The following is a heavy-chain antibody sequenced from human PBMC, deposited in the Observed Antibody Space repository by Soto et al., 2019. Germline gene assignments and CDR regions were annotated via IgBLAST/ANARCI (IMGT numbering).Heavy chain of an antibody. CDR1: GGTFSSYA. CDR3: ASSRYSSSSHHAYYYYYGMDV. V-gene: IGHV1-69*13. Sequence: SVKVSCKASGGTFSSYAISWVRQAPGQGLEWMGGIIPIFGTANYAQKFQGRVTITADESTSTAYMELSSLRSEDTAVYYCASSRYSSSSHHAYYYYYGMDVWGQGTTVTVSS. D-gene: IGHD6-6*01. CDR2: IIPIFGTA. J-gene: IGHJ6*02.